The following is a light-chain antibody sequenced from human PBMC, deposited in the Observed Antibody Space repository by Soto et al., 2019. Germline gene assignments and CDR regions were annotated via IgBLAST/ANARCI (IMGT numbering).Light chain of an antibody. V-gene: IGKV1-39*01. CDR3: QQSYTTPWT. J-gene: IGKJ1*01. Sequence: DIRMTQSPSSLSVSVGDGVTITCRASETINNYLNWYQQKPGRAPKLLIHAASTLQIGVPSRFSGSGSGTDFTLTISSLQPEDFATSSCQQSYTTPWTFGLGTRVEI. CDR1: ETINNY. CDR2: AAS.